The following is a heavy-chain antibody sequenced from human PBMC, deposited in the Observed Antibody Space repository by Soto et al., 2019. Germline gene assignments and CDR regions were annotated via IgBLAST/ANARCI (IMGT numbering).Heavy chain of an antibody. CDR2: IYYSGST. CDR1: GGSISSYY. Sequence: PSETLSLTCTVSGGSISSYYWSWIRQPPGKGLEWIGYIYYSGSTNYNPSLKSRVTISVDTSKNQFSLKLSSVTAADTAVYYCARDRRWYLDYSGQGSLVTVSS. J-gene: IGHJ4*02. V-gene: IGHV4-59*01. D-gene: IGHD6-13*01. CDR3: ARDRRWYLDY.